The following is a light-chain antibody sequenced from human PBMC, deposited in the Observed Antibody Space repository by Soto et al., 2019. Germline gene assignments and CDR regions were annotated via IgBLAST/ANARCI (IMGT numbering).Light chain of an antibody. CDR1: SSDVGGFEY. Sequence: QSALSQPVSVSXXPGQSITISCTGTSSDVGGFEYVSWYQHQPGKAPKLIIYDVTKRPSGVSNRFSGSKSGNTASLTISGIQAEDEGDYYCGSITRSSTSVFGTGTKVTVL. CDR3: GSITRSSTSV. J-gene: IGLJ1*01. CDR2: DVT. V-gene: IGLV2-14*01.